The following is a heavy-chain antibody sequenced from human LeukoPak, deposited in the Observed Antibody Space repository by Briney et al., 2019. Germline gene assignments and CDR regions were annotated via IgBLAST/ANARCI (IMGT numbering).Heavy chain of an antibody. D-gene: IGHD1-26*01. CDR3: ASSIVGATTAY. J-gene: IGHJ4*02. CDR1: GFTFSSYS. CDR2: ISSSSSYI. Sequence: GGSLRLSCAASGFTFSSYSMNWVRQAPGKGLEWVSSISSSSSYIYYADSVKGRFTISRDNAKNSLYLQMISLRAEDTAVYYCASSIVGATTAYWGQGTLVTVSS. V-gene: IGHV3-21*01.